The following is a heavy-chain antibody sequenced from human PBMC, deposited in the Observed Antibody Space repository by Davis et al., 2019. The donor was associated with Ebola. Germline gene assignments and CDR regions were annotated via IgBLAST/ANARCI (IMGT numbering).Heavy chain of an antibody. CDR2: ISWNSGSI. V-gene: IGHV3-9*01. CDR1: GFTFDDYA. CDR3: VSLLH. Sequence: PGESLKISCAASGFTFDDYAMHWVRQAPGKGLEWVSGISWNSGSIGYADSVKGRFTISRDNAKNSLYLQMNSLRVEDTAMYYCVSLLHWGQGARVTVSS. J-gene: IGHJ4*02.